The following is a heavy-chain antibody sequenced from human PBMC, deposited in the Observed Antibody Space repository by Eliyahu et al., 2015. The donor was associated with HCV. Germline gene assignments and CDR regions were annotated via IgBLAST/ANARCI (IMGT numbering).Heavy chain of an antibody. V-gene: IGHV4-31*03. CDR1: GDSVGXTGFS. J-gene: IGHJ4*02. CDR2: IYYSGIA. Sequence: QVQLQESGPGPVKTSQTLSLTCSVSGDSVGXTGFSWACLRQRPGKGLEWIGYIYYSGIAYYNPSLESRLTISVDTSKNQFSLQLRSLTAADAAIYFCARSLEGGYSASRTFDYWGPGVLVTVSS. CDR3: ARSLEGGYSASRTFDY. D-gene: IGHD2-2*02.